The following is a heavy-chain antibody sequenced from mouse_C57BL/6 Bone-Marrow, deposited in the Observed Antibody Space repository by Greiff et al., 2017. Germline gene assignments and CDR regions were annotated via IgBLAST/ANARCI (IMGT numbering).Heavy chain of an antibody. D-gene: IGHD3-3*01. CDR3: ATLGSLPHYYAMYY. CDR2: INSDGGST. Sequence: EVMLVESGGGLVQPGESLKLSCESNEYEFPSHDMSWVRKTPEKRLELVAAINSDGGSTYYPDTMESRFIISRYNPKKTLYQQMSSLRSEDTTFYYCATLGSLPHYYAMYYWGQGTSVTVSS. V-gene: IGHV5-2*01. J-gene: IGHJ4*01. CDR1: EYEFPSHD.